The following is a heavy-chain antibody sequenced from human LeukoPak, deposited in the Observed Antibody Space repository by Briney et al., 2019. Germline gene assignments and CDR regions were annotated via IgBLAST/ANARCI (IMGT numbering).Heavy chain of an antibody. CDR1: GGSISSYY. Sequence: PSETLSLTCTVSGGSISSYYWGWIRQPPGKGLEWIGYIYYSGSTNYNPSLKSRATISVDTSKNQFSLRLSSVTAADTAVYYCARASYGDYGFDPWGQGTLVTVSS. D-gene: IGHD4-17*01. J-gene: IGHJ5*02. CDR2: IYYSGST. CDR3: ARASYGDYGFDP. V-gene: IGHV4-59*01.